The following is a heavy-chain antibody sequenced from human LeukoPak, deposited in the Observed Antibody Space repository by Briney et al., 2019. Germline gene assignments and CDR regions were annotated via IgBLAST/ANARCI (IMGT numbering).Heavy chain of an antibody. D-gene: IGHD3-10*01. CDR1: AFTFSVYL. V-gene: IGHV3-7*05. J-gene: IGHJ4*02. CDR2: IKEDGSDK. CDR3: VRDGIRDIPGIITIRYDF. Sequence: GGSLRLSCSASAFTFSVYLMTWVRQAPGKGLEWVATIKEDGSDKYYVDSVRGRFTISRDNAENSVYLQMDRLTAEDTALYFCVRDGIRDIPGIITIRYDFWGQGTLVTVSS.